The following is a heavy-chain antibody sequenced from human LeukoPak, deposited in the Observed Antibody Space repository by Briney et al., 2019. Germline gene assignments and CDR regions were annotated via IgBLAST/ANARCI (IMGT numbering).Heavy chain of an antibody. CDR1: GFTVSSNY. D-gene: IGHD5-12*01. J-gene: IGHJ5*02. Sequence: SGGSLRLSCAASGFTVSSNYMSWVRQAPGKGLEWVSVIYSGGSTYYADSVKGRFTISRDNAKNSLYLQMNSLRAEDTAVYYCARDGTYSGYDGNWFDPWGQGTLVTVSS. V-gene: IGHV3-53*01. CDR2: IYSGGST. CDR3: ARDGTYSGYDGNWFDP.